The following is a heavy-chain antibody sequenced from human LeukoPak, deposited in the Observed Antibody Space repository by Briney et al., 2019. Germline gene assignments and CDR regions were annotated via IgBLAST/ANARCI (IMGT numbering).Heavy chain of an antibody. Sequence: ASVKVSCKASGYTFTSYYMHWVRQAPGQGLEWMGIINPSGGSTSYAQKFQGRVTMTRDTSTSTVYMELSSLRSEDTAVYYCARDRVGYDILTGYPGAFDYWGQGTLVTVSS. CDR3: ARDRVGYDILTGYPGAFDY. D-gene: IGHD3-9*01. CDR2: INPSGGST. CDR1: GYTFTSYY. V-gene: IGHV1-46*01. J-gene: IGHJ4*02.